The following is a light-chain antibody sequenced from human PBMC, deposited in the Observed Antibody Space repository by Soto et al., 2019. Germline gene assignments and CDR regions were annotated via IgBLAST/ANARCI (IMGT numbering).Light chain of an antibody. CDR3: QQYDNLPSYT. Sequence: DIQMTQYPSSLSASVGDRVTITCQASQDISNYLNWYQQKPGKAPKLLIYDASNLETGVPSRFSGSGSGTDFTFTISSLQPEDIATYYCQQYDNLPSYTFGQGTKLEIK. J-gene: IGKJ2*01. CDR1: QDISNY. CDR2: DAS. V-gene: IGKV1-33*01.